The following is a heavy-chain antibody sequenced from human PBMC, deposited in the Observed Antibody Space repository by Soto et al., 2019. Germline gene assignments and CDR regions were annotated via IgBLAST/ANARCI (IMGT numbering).Heavy chain of an antibody. Sequence: GGSLRLSCAASGFTFSSYWMSWVRQAPGKGLEWVANIKQDGSEKYYVDSVKGRFTISRDNAKNSLYLQMNSLRAEDTAVYYCAREPEYVPDAFDIWGQGTMVTVSS. CDR1: GFTFSSYW. V-gene: IGHV3-7*01. CDR2: IKQDGSEK. CDR3: AREPEYVPDAFDI. D-gene: IGHD3-16*01. J-gene: IGHJ3*02.